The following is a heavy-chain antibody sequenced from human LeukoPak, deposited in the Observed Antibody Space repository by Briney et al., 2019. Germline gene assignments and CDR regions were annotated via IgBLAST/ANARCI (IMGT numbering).Heavy chain of an antibody. V-gene: IGHV1-46*01. J-gene: IGHJ4*02. CDR1: GYTFTSYY. D-gene: IGHD5-12*01. CDR3: ARGDILASLDY. Sequence: ASVKVSCKASGYTFTSYYMYWVRQAPGQGLEWMGVINPSGGRTSYAQGFQGRVTMTRDTSTSTVYMELSSLRSEDTAVYYCARGDILASLDYWGQGTLVTVSS. CDR2: INPSGGRT.